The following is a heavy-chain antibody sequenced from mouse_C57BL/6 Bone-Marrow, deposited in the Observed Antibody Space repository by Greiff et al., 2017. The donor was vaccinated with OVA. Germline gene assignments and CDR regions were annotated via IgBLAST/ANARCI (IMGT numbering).Heavy chain of an antibody. CDR1: GYTFTDYE. J-gene: IGHJ4*01. Sequence: VQLVESGAELVRPGASVTLSCKASGYTFTDYEMHWVKQTPVHGLEWIGAIDPETGGTAYHQKFKGKAILTADKSSSTAYMELRSLTSEDSAVYYCTRGYSNYYAMDYWGQGTSVTVSS. CDR3: TRGYSNYYAMDY. V-gene: IGHV1-15*01. D-gene: IGHD2-5*01. CDR2: IDPETGGT.